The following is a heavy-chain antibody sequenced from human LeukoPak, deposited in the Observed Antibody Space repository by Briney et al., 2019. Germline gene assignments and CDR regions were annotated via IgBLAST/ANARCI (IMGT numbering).Heavy chain of an antibody. Sequence: GGSLRLSCVASGFTFSNYAMNWVRQAPGKGLEWVSVISGSGGSTYYADSVKARFTISRDNSKNTLYLQMNSLRAEDTAVYYCAKDVWAVRPNYFDYWGQGTLVTVFS. J-gene: IGHJ4*02. CDR1: GFTFSNYA. V-gene: IGHV3-23*01. CDR3: AKDVWAVRPNYFDY. D-gene: IGHD6-6*01. CDR2: ISGSGGST.